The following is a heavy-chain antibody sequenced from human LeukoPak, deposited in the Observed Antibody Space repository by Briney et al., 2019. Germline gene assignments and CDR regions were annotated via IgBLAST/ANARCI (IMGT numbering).Heavy chain of an antibody. V-gene: IGHV3-23*01. D-gene: IGHD1-26*01. J-gene: IGHJ4*02. Sequence: GGSLRLSCAASGFTFSSYAMSWVRKAPGKGLEWVSAISGSGSSTYYADSVKGRFTISRDNSKNTLYVQMNSLRAEDTAVYYCAKGLQWELPFDYWGQGTLVTVSS. CDR2: ISGSGSST. CDR1: GFTFSSYA. CDR3: AKGLQWELPFDY.